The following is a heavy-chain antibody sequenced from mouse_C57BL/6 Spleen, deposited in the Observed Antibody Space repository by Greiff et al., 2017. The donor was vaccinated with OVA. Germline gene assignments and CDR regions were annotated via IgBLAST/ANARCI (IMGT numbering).Heavy chain of an antibody. Sequence: EVQLQQSGPGMVKPSQSLSLTCTVTGYSITSGYDWHWIRHFPGNKLEWMGYISYSGSTNYNPSLKSRISITHDTSKNHFFLKVNSVTTEDTATDYCATAYYSFFDYWGQGTTLTVSS. V-gene: IGHV3-1*01. J-gene: IGHJ2*01. CDR3: ATAYYSFFDY. CDR1: GYSITSGYD. D-gene: IGHD2-12*01. CDR2: ISYSGST.